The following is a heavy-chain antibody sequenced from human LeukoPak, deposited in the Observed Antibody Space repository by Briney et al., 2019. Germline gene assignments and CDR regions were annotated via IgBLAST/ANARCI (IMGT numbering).Heavy chain of an antibody. V-gene: IGHV1-2*02. CDR3: ARGRHSTSGPSHY. Sequence: ASVKVSCKASGYTFTGYYMHWVRQAPGQGLEWMGWINPNSGGTNYAQKFQGRVTMTRDTSISTTYMELSRLRSDDTAVYYCARGRHSTSGPSHYWGQGTLVTVSS. CDR2: INPNSGGT. CDR1: GYTFTGYY. D-gene: IGHD5-12*01. J-gene: IGHJ4*02.